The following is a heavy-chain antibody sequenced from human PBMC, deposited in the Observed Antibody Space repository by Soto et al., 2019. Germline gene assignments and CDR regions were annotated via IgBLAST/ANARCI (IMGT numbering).Heavy chain of an antibody. D-gene: IGHD3-10*01. J-gene: IGHJ5*02. CDR3: ARDMVRGVRFWFDP. CDR2: INHSGST. CDR1: GGSISSSNW. V-gene: IGHV4-4*02. Sequence: PSLTCAVSGGSISSSNWWSWIRQPPGKGLEWIGEINHSGSTNYNPSLKSRVTISVDTSKNQFSLKLSSVTAADTAVYYCARDMVRGVRFWFDPWGQGTLVTVSS.